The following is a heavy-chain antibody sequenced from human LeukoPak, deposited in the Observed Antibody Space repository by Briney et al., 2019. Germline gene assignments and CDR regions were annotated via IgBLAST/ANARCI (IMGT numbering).Heavy chain of an antibody. V-gene: IGHV3-74*01. J-gene: IGHJ4*02. CDR2: INTDESDI. D-gene: IGHD5-12*01. CDR1: GFTFSPYW. CDR3: VRQATNKPIDY. Sequence: GGSLRLSCAASGFTFSPYWMHWVRQAPGKGLVWVSRINTDESDIAYAASVKGRFTISRDNAENTLYLQMNSLRAEDTAVYYCVRQATNKPIDYWGRRTLVTVSS.